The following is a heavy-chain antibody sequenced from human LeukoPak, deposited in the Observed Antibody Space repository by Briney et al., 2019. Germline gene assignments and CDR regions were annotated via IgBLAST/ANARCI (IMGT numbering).Heavy chain of an antibody. Sequence: GGSLRLSCAASGFTVSSNCMSCVRQAPGKGLEWVSVIYSGGSTYYADSVKGRFTISRDNSKNTLYLQMNSLRAEDTAVYYCARGGPAAGRFDYWGQGTLVTVSS. CDR1: GFTVSSNC. CDR3: ARGGPAAGRFDY. J-gene: IGHJ4*02. D-gene: IGHD6-13*01. CDR2: IYSGGST. V-gene: IGHV3-66*01.